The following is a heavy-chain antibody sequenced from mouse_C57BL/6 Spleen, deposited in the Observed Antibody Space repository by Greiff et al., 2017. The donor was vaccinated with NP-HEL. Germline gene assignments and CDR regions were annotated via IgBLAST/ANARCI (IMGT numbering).Heavy chain of an antibody. D-gene: IGHD1-1*01. CDR1: GYSFTGYF. CDR3: EIPLYYYGSSYYAMDY. CDR2: INPYNGDT. V-gene: IGHV1-20*01. Sequence: EVQLQQSGPELVKPGDSVKISCKASGYSFTGYFMNWVMQSHGKSLEWIGRINPYNGDTFYNQKFKGKATLTVDKSSSTAHMELRSLTSEDSAVYYCEIPLYYYGSSYYAMDYWGQGTSVTVSS. J-gene: IGHJ4*01.